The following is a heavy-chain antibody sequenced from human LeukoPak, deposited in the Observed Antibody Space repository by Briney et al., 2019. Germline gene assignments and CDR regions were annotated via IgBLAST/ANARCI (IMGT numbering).Heavy chain of an antibody. D-gene: IGHD3-22*01. CDR3: ARGPTMVVVVRIDY. J-gene: IGHJ4*02. CDR1: GFTFSSYS. CDR2: ISSSSSTI. V-gene: IGHV3-48*04. Sequence: PGGSLRLSCAASGFTFSSYSMNWVRQAPGKGLEWVSYISSSSSTIYYADSVKGRFTISRDNAKNSLYLQMNSLRAEDTAVYYCARGPTMVVVVRIDYWGQGTLVTVSS.